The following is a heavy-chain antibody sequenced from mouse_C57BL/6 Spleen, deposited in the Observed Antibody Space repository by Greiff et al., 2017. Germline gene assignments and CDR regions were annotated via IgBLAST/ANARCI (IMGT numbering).Heavy chain of an antibody. CDR1: GYTFTSYW. V-gene: IGHV1-53*01. J-gene: IGHJ4*01. D-gene: IGHD2-3*01. Sequence: QVHVKQPGTELVKPGASVKLSCKASGYTFTSYWMHWVKQRPGQGLEWIGNINPSNGGTNYNEKFKSKATLTVDKSSSTAYMQLSSLTSEDSAVYYCAREDDGYYGAMDYWGQGTSVTVSS. CDR3: AREDDGYYGAMDY. CDR2: INPSNGGT.